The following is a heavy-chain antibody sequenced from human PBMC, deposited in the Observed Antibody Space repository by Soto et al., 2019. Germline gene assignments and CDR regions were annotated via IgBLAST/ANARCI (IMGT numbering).Heavy chain of an antibody. Sequence: SETLSLTCTVSGGSISSYYWSWIRQPPGKGLEWIGYIYYSGSTNYNPSLKSRVTISVDTSKNQFSLKLSSVTAADTAVYYCARDHPRIQLDYWGQGTLVTVSS. CDR2: IYYSGST. CDR1: GGSISSYY. CDR3: ARDHPRIQLDY. V-gene: IGHV4-59*01. J-gene: IGHJ4*02. D-gene: IGHD5-18*01.